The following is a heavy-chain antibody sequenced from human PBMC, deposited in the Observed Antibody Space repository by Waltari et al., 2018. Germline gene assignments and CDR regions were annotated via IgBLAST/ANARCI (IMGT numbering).Heavy chain of an antibody. CDR2: ISAYNGNT. D-gene: IGHD3-3*01. CDR3: ARHSGASSTICGVGSCMDV. J-gene: IGHJ6*02. CDR1: GYTFRSYG. V-gene: IGHV1-18*01. Sequence: QVQLVQSGAEVKKPGASVKVSCKASGYTFRSYGISWVRQAPGQGLEWRGWISAYNGNTNYAQNLQGRVTMTTDTSTSTAYMELRSRRSDDTAVDYCARHSGASSTICGVGSCMDVWGQGTTVTVSS.